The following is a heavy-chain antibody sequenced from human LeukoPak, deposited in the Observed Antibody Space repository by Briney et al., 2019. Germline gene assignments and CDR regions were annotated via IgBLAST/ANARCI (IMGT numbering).Heavy chain of an antibody. J-gene: IGHJ6*02. CDR3: AREYCSGGSCYSFFSGDYYYYGMDV. Sequence: SVKVSCKASGGTFSSYAISWVRQAPGQGLEWMGRIIPTLGIANYAQKFQGRVTITADKSTSTAYMELSSLRSEDTAVYYCAREYCSGGSCYSFFSGDYYYYGMDVWGQGTTVTVSS. D-gene: IGHD2-15*01. V-gene: IGHV1-69*04. CDR2: IIPTLGIA. CDR1: GGTFSSYA.